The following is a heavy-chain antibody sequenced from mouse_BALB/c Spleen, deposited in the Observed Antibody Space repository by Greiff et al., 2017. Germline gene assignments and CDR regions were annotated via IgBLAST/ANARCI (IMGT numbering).Heavy chain of an antibody. J-gene: IGHJ2*01. Sequence: EVQGVESGGGLVQPGGSRKLSCAASGFTFSSFGMHWVRQAPEKGLEWVAYISSGSSTIYYADTVKGRFTISRDNPKNTLFLQMTSLRSEDTAMYYCARGGYGNYFDYWGQGTTLTVSS. CDR2: ISSGSSTI. D-gene: IGHD2-1*01. V-gene: IGHV5-17*02. CDR3: ARGGYGNYFDY. CDR1: GFTFSSFG.